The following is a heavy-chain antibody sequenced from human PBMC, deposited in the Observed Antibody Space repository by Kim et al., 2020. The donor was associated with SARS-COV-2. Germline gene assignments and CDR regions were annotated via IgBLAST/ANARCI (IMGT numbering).Heavy chain of an antibody. V-gene: IGHV4-4*02. J-gene: IGHJ4*02. Sequence: SETLSLTCAVSGGSISSSNWWSWVRQPPGKGLEWIGEIYHSGSTNYNPSLKSRVTISVDKSKNQFSLKLSSVTAADTAVYYCARGRTYYYDSSGYYFDYWGPGTLFTVSS. D-gene: IGHD3-22*01. CDR2: IYHSGST. CDR3: ARGRTYYYDSSGYYFDY. CDR1: GGSISSSNW.